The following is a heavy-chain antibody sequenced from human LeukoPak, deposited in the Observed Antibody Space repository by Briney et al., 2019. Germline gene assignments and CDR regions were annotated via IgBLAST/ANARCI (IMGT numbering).Heavy chain of an antibody. J-gene: IGHJ4*02. CDR2: INHSGST. D-gene: IGHD6-6*01. CDR3: ARQGGSSSLVSATGLDY. V-gene: IGHV4-34*01. CDR1: GGSFSGYY. Sequence: SETLSLTCAVYGGSFSGYYWSWIRQPPGKGLESIGEINHSGSTNYNPSLKSRVTISVDTSKNQFSLKLSSVTAADTAVYYCARQGGSSSLVSATGLDYWGQGTLVAVSS.